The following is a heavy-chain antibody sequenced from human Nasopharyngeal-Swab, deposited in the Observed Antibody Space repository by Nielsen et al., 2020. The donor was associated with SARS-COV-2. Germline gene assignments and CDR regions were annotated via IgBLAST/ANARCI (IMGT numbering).Heavy chain of an antibody. J-gene: IGHJ6*03. CDR1: GGSISSGGYY. Sequence: SETLSLTCTVSGGSISSGGYYWSWIRQHPGKGLEWIGYIYYSGSTYYNPSLKSRVTISVDTSKNQFSLKLSSVTAADTAVYYCARVHPYMIVVVIIPLYYYYMDVWGKGTTVTVSS. CDR3: ARVHPYMIVVVIIPLYYYYMDV. V-gene: IGHV4-31*03. CDR2: IYYSGST. D-gene: IGHD3-22*01.